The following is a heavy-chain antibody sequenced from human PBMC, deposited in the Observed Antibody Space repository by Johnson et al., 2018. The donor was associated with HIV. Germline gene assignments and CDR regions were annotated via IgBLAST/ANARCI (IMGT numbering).Heavy chain of an antibody. Sequence: VQLVESGGGLVQPGGSLRLSCAASGFTFNTYWMSWVRRAPGKGLEWVANIKQDGGAQYVVDSVKGRFTISRDDSKNTLYLKMNSLRAEDTAVYYCTTTGTWYYDSSGYSTSDAFDIWGQGTMVTVSS. V-gene: IGHV3-7*03. CDR3: TTTGTWYYDSSGYSTSDAFDI. CDR2: IKQDGGAQ. CDR1: GFTFNTYW. D-gene: IGHD3-22*01. J-gene: IGHJ3*02.